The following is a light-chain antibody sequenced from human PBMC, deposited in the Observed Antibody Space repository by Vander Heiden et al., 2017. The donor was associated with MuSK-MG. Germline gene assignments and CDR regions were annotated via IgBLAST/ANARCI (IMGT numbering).Light chain of an antibody. CDR1: QDVTNW. CDR3: QQAGTFPT. V-gene: IGKV1-12*01. CDR2: AAS. J-gene: IGKJ2*01. Sequence: DIQITQSPSSVSASVGDRVTITCRASQDVTNWLAWYQQKPGEAPKLLIYAASTLQNGVPPRFTGSGSGTDFTLTISSLQPEDFATYYCQQAGTFPTFGQGTKLEIK.